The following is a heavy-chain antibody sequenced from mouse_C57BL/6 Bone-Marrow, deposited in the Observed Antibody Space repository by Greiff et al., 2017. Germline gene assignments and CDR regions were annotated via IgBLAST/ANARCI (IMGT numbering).Heavy chain of an antibody. CDR2: IRSKSNNYAT. J-gene: IGHJ4*01. Sequence: EVKLVESGGGLVQPKGSLKLSCAASGFSFNTYAMNWVRQAPGKGLEWVARIRSKSNNYATYYADSVKDRFTISRDDSESMLYLQMNNLKTEDTAMYYCVRQAGTKNAMDYWGQGTSVTVSS. CDR3: VRQAGTKNAMDY. V-gene: IGHV10-1*01. CDR1: GFSFNTYA. D-gene: IGHD4-1*01.